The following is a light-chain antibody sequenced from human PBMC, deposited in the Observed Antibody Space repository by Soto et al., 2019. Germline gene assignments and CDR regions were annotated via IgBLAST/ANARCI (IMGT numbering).Light chain of an antibody. CDR3: QQSGSSLWT. J-gene: IGKJ1*01. Sequence: EIVLTQSPGTLSLSPGQRATLSCRASQSIGSDSLAWYQQKPGQAPRLLIYDTSTRATGIPDRFGGSGSGTYFPLTISRLEPEDFAVYSCQQSGSSLWTFGQGTKVEIK. V-gene: IGKV3-20*01. CDR2: DTS. CDR1: QSIGSDS.